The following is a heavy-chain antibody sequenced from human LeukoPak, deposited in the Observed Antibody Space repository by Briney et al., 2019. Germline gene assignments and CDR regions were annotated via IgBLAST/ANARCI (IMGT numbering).Heavy chain of an antibody. J-gene: IGHJ5*02. CDR3: ARDGVEFYNWFDP. CDR2: INGDGSST. V-gene: IGHV3-74*01. D-gene: IGHD2-21*01. Sequence: GGSLRLSCVASGFTFSTYWMHWVRQAPGKGLVWVSRINGDGSSTTYADSVKGRFTISRDNAKNTLYLQMNSLRAEDTAVYYCARDGVEFYNWFDPWGQGTLVTVSS. CDR1: GFTFSTYW.